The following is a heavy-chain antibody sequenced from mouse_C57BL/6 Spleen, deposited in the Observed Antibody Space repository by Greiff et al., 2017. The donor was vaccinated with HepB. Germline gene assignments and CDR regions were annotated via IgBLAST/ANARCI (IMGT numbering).Heavy chain of an antibody. J-gene: IGHJ1*03. CDR3: ARAGYFDV. CDR1: GYSITSGYY. V-gene: IGHV3-6*01. Sequence: VQLKESGPGLVKPSQSLSLTCSVPGYSITSGYYWNWIRQFPGNKLEWMGYISYDGSNNYNPSLKNRISITRDTSKNQFFLKLNSVTTEDTATYYCARAGYFDVWGTGTTVTVSS. CDR2: ISYDGSN.